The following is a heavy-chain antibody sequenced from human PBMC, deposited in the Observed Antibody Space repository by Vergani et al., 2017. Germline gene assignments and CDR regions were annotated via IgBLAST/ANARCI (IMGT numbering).Heavy chain of an antibody. CDR3: ARDTSADQYRTRYYYYGMDV. V-gene: IGHV3-21*01. J-gene: IGHJ6*02. Sequence: VQLVESGGGVVQPGRSLRLSCAASGFAFSSYAMHWVRQAPGKGLEWGSSISSSSSYIYYADSVKGRFTISRDNAKNSLYLQMNSLRAEDTAVYYCARDTSADQYRTRYYYYGMDVWGQGTTVTVSS. CDR2: ISSSSSYI. CDR1: GFAFSSYA. D-gene: IGHD2-2*01.